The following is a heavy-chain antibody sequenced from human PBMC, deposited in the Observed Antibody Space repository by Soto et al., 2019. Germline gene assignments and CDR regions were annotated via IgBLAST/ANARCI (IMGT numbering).Heavy chain of an antibody. CDR1: GGSISSNY. D-gene: IGHD6-13*01. CDR2: VYNSGST. V-gene: IGHV4-59*01. Sequence: SETLSLTCTVSGGSISSNYWTWIRQPPGKGLEWIGYVYNSGSTNYNPSLKGRVTISEDTSKSQFSLRVNSMTAADTAVYYCARYRREAVAGYTLDNWGQGILVTVSS. J-gene: IGHJ4*02. CDR3: ARYRREAVAGYTLDN.